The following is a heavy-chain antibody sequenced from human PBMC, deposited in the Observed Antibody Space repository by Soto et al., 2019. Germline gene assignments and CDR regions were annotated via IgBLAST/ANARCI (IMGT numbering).Heavy chain of an antibody. CDR2: FSGTGGYT. J-gene: IGHJ5*02. CDR1: GFTFSSYA. Sequence: PGGSLRLSCAASGFTFSSYAMSWVRQAPGEGLEWVSTFSGTGGYTYYTDSVKGRFTISRDESKNTLFLHMNSLRAADTAVYYCARGQRALITYGPFDPWGQGTLVTVSS. CDR3: ARGQRALITYGPFDP. V-gene: IGHV3-23*01. D-gene: IGHD4-17*01.